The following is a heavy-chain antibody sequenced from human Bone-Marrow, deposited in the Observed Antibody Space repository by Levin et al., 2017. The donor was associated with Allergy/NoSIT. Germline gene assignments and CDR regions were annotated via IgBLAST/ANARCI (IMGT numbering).Heavy chain of an antibody. V-gene: IGHV3-21*01. CDR2: FHADNINI. Sequence: GGSLRLSCVASGFTSSSYSMTWVRQAPGKGLEWVSFFHADNINIYYADSVKGRFTISRDNAKNLVYLQMNNLRAEDTAMYYCAREDGYCTGGICYPGAFNVWGQGTMVTVSA. D-gene: IGHD2-8*02. CDR3: AREDGYCTGGICYPGAFNV. J-gene: IGHJ3*01. CDR1: GFTSSSYS.